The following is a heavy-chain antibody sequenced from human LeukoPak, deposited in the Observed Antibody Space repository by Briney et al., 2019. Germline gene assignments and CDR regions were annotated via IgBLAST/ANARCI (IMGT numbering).Heavy chain of an antibody. J-gene: IGHJ5*02. CDR3: ARRYDIFGFDP. CDR2: IYPGDSDT. CDR1: GFSFTSYW. Sequence: GESLRISCKGSGFSFTSYWIGWVRQMPGKGLEWMGIIYPGDSDTRYSPSFQGQVTISADKSISTAYLQWSSLKASDTAMYYCARRYDIFGFDPWGQGTLVTVSS. V-gene: IGHV5-51*01. D-gene: IGHD3-9*01.